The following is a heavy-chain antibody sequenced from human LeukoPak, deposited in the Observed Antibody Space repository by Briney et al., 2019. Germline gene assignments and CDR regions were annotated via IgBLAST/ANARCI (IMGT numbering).Heavy chain of an antibody. CDR2: IKQDGSEK. CDR1: GFTFSSYW. J-gene: IGHJ6*03. CDR3: ARSDYDSSGYLYYYYYYYMDV. Sequence: GGSLRLSCAASGFTFSSYWMSWVRQAPGKGLEWVANIKQDGSEKYYVDSVKGRFTISRDNAKNSLYLQMNSLRAEDTAVSYCARSDYDSSGYLYYYYYYYMDVWGNGTTVTISS. D-gene: IGHD3-22*01. V-gene: IGHV3-7*01.